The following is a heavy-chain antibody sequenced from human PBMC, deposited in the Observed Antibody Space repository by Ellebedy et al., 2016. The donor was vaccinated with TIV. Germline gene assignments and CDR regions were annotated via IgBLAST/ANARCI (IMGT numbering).Heavy chain of an antibody. V-gene: IGHV3-23*01. Sequence: GESLKISCSGSGFTFGSYAMGWVRQTPGKGLEWVSGMHGSGRGISYSESVKGRFIISRDNSKNILYLQMNSLRAEDTAVYYCAKGRGGGSDTSAPRYYFGYWGLGTLVTVSS. CDR1: GFTFGSYA. CDR3: AKGRGGGSDTSAPRYYFGY. CDR2: MHGSGRGI. J-gene: IGHJ4*02. D-gene: IGHD3-22*01.